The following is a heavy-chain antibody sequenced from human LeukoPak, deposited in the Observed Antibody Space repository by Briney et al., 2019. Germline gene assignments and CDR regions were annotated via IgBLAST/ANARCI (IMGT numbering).Heavy chain of an antibody. CDR2: IYYSGST. CDR3: ARGNFEAPVSYYMDV. J-gene: IGHJ6*03. D-gene: IGHD1-7*01. CDR1: GGSISSGGYY. Sequence: SQTLSLTCTVSGGSISSGGYYWSCIRQHPGKGLEWVGYIYYSGSTYYNPSLKSRVTISVDTSKNQFSLKLSSVTAADTAVYYCARGNFEAPVSYYMDVWGKGTTVTVSS. V-gene: IGHV4-31*03.